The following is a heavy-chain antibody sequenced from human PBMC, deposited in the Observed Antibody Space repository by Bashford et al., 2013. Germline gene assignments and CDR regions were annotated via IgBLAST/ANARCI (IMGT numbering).Heavy chain of an antibody. CDR3: ARVSAY. J-gene: IGHJ4*02. Sequence: PGKGRGLGGHHKPRWKWEKLIVDSVKGRFTISRDNARNSLYLQMNSLRAEDTAVYFCARVSAYWGQGTLVTVSS. V-gene: IGHV3-7*01. CDR2: KPRWKWE. D-gene: IGHD6-19*01.